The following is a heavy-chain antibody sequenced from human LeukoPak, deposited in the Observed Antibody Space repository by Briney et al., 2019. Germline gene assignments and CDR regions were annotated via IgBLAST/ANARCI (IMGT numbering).Heavy chain of an antibody. CDR1: GFTFTSYA. D-gene: IGHD5-24*01. Sequence: PAGSLRLSCAASGFTFTSYALSWGRQAPGQGLDWASAISGSGGGTYYADSVKGRFTISRDNSKSTLFLQMNSLRAEDTAVYYCAKDPRVGSRVATPCHWGQGTLVTVSS. CDR2: ISGSGGGT. CDR3: AKDPRVGSRVATPCH. V-gene: IGHV3-23*01. J-gene: IGHJ4*02.